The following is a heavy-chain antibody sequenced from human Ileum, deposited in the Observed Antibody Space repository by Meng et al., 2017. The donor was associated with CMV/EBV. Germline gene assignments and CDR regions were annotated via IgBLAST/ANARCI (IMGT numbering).Heavy chain of an antibody. CDR1: GYSFITYG. CDR2: INTYTGNP. V-gene: IGHV7-4-1*02. CDR3: TRGDGDHSSKFDY. D-gene: IGHD5-24*01. J-gene: IGHJ4*02. Sequence: QVQLVQSGYELREPGASVQISCKTSGYSFITYGINWVRQAPGQRLEWMGGINTYTGNPTYAQDFTGRFVFSLDTSVSTTYLQINSLRTEDSAVYYCTRGDGDHSSKFDYWGQGTLVTVSS.